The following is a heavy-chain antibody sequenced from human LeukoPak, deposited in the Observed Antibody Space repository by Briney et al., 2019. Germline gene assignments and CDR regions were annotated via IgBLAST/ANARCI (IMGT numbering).Heavy chain of an antibody. CDR1: GGTFSSYA. Sequence: GSSVKVSCKASGGTFSSYAISWVRQAPGQGLEWMGRIIPILGIANYAQKFQGRVTITADKSTSTAYMELSSLRSVDTAVYYCASSGPTVTTDYYYGMDVWGQGTTVTVSS. CDR3: ASSGPTVTTDYYYGMDV. CDR2: IIPILGIA. D-gene: IGHD4-11*01. V-gene: IGHV1-69*04. J-gene: IGHJ6*02.